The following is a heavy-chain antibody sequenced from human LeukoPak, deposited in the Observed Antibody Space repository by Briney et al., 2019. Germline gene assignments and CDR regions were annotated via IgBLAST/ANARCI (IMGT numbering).Heavy chain of an antibody. CDR3: ARDYKSAFDN. J-gene: IGHJ4*02. CDR2: IWIDSGNT. V-gene: IGHV3-48*01. D-gene: IGHD1-1*01. CDR1: GFTFSDYS. Sequence: GGFLRLSCAASGFTFSDYSMNWVRQAPGKGLEWISYIWIDSGNTNYADSVKGRFTISGDKAKNSLYLQMNSLRVEDTAVYYCARDYKSAFDNWGQGTLVTVSS.